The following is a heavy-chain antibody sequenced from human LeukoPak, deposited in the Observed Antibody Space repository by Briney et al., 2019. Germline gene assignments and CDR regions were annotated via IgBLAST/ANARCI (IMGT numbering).Heavy chain of an antibody. Sequence: GGSLRLSCAASGFTFSSYSMNWVRQAPGKGVEWVSSISSSSSYIYYADSVKGRFTISRDDAKNSLYLQMNSLRAEDTAVYYCARGGDIVVLVAAPDYWGQGTLVTVSS. V-gene: IGHV3-21*01. CDR1: GFTFSSYS. CDR3: ARGGDIVVLVAAPDY. D-gene: IGHD2-15*01. J-gene: IGHJ4*02. CDR2: ISSSSSYI.